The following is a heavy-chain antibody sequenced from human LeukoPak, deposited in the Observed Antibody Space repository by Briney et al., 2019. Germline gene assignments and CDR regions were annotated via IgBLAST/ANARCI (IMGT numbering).Heavy chain of an antibody. CDR3: ASAPESSGWYGSGTFDI. CDR2: IYSGDTT. D-gene: IGHD6-19*01. Sequence: HPGGSLTLYCADSGFIVSTYYMIWVSQAPGRGLEWVSAIYSGDTTYYADSVKGRFTISRDNPKNTLYLQMNSLRAEDTAVYYCASAPESSGWYGSGTFDIWGQGTMVTVSS. V-gene: IGHV3-53*01. CDR1: GFIVSTYY. J-gene: IGHJ3*02.